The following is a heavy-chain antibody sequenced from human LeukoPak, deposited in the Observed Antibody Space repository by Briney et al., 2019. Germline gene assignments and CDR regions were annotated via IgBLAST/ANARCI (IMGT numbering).Heavy chain of an antibody. CDR1: GYSLTTYW. D-gene: IGHD2-15*01. Sequence: GESLKISCKGSGYSLTTYWIGWVRQMPGKGLEWMGVIYPGNSHTRDSPSFQGQVTISADKSISTAYLQWSSLKTSDTAMYYCARQVYCGTGSCYGSYYFDYWGQGTLVTVSS. CDR2: IYPGNSHT. J-gene: IGHJ4*02. V-gene: IGHV5-51*01. CDR3: ARQVYCGTGSCYGSYYFDY.